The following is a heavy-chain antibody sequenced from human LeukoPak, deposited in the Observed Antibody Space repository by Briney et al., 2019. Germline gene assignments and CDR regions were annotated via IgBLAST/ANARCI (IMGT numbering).Heavy chain of an antibody. D-gene: IGHD2-21*01. Sequence: PGGSLRLSCAASGFIFNSRGMHWVRQAPGKGLEWVSFIRYDGSHKYYADSVRGRFTISRENSKNMLYLQMTTLRIEDTAVYYCAKEGGDYSFDYWGQGTVVTASS. J-gene: IGHJ4*02. CDR2: IRYDGSHK. CDR3: AKEGGDYSFDY. CDR1: GFIFNSRG. V-gene: IGHV3-30*02.